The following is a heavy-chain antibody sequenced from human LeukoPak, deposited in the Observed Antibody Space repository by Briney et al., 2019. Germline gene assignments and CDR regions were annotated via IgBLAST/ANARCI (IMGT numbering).Heavy chain of an antibody. D-gene: IGHD3-3*01. Sequence: GGSLRLSCAASGFTFSSYSVNWVRQAPGKGLEWVSYISSSSSTIYYADSVKGRFTISRDNAKNSLYLQMNSRRAKETAVYYCARDLAVPFGVVITNPDDWGQGTLVTASS. V-gene: IGHV3-48*01. CDR3: ARDLAVPFGVVITNPDD. J-gene: IGHJ4*02. CDR1: GFTFSSYS. CDR2: ISSSSSTI.